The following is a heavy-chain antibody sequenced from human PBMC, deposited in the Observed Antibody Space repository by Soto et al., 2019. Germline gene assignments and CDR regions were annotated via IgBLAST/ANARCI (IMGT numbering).Heavy chain of an antibody. J-gene: IGHJ5*02. CDR1: GYTFTSYG. V-gene: IGHV1-18*01. D-gene: IGHD3-10*01. CDR2: ISAYNGNT. CDR3: ARDAGTPGPMVRGVITWFDP. Sequence: ASVKVSCKASGYTFTSYGISWVRQAPGQGLEWMGWISAYNGNTNYAQKLQGRVTMTTDTSTSTAYMELRSLRSDDTAVYYCARDAGTPGPMVRGVITWFDPWGQGTLVTVSS.